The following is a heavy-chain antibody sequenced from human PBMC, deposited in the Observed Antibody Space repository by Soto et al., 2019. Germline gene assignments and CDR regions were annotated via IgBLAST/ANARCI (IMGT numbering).Heavy chain of an antibody. CDR3: ERGRTVSSIGPLLV. CDR1: GYNFFDYG. D-gene: IGHD1-1*01. Sequence: QIQLVQSGAEVKKPGASVKVSCKASGYNFFDYGVSWVRQAPGQGLECMGLVSPKSGNTDYARKVQGRVTMTTDISTSTAYMELRGLISDDTGVYYCERGRTVSSIGPLLVWCQGTLVSLSS. CDR2: VSPKSGNT. V-gene: IGHV1-18*01. J-gene: IGHJ1*01.